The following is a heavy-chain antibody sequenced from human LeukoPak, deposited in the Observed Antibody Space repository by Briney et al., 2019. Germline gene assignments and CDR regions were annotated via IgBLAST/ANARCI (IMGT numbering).Heavy chain of an antibody. V-gene: IGHV1-69*05. J-gene: IGHJ4*02. CDR3: ARDSSGWYYFDY. CDR1: GGIFSSYA. D-gene: IGHD6-19*01. CDR2: IIPIFGTA. Sequence: SVKVSCKASGGIFSSYAISWVRQAPGQGLEWMGGIIPIFGTANYAQKFQGRVTITTDESTSTAYMELSSLRSEDTAVYYCARDSSGWYYFDYWGQGTLVTVSS.